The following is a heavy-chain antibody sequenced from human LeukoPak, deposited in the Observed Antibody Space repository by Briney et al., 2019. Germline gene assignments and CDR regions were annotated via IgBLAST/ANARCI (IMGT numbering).Heavy chain of an antibody. D-gene: IGHD3-3*01. J-gene: IGHJ4*02. CDR3: ARASPENYDFWSGSRPSYFDY. V-gene: IGHV1-46*01. CDR2: INPSGGST. Sequence: ASVKVSCKASGYTFTSYYMHWVRQAPGQGLEWMGIINPSGGSTSYAQKFQGRVTMTRDMSTSTVYMELSSLRSEDTAVYYFARASPENYDFWSGSRPSYFDYWGQGTLVTVSS. CDR1: GYTFTSYY.